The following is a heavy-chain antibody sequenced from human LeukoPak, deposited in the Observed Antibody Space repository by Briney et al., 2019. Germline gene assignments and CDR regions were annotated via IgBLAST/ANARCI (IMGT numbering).Heavy chain of an antibody. Sequence: GGSLRPSCAASGFTFSDHYMSWIRQTPGKGLEWVSRTSSSGSMKWDTESVKGRFTISRDNTKNSLYLQMNSPRVDDTTVYYCARDPDTSSKVDYWGQGTLVTASS. CDR1: GFTFSDHY. V-gene: IGHV3-11*01. D-gene: IGHD6-6*01. J-gene: IGHJ4*02. CDR3: ARDPDTSSKVDY. CDR2: TSSSGSMK.